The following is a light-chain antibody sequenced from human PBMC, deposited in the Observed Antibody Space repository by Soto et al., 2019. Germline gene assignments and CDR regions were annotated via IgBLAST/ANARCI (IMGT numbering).Light chain of an antibody. CDR1: DSNIGAGYA. V-gene: IGLV1-40*01. Sequence: QSVLTQPPSVAGAPGQRVTISCTGSDSNIGAGYAVHWYQQLPGAAPKLLIYANNDRPSGVPDRFSGSRSDTSASLAITGLQAEDEGDYYCSSYTSSSTLVVFGGGTKLTVL. J-gene: IGLJ2*01. CDR3: SSYTSSSTLVV. CDR2: ANN.